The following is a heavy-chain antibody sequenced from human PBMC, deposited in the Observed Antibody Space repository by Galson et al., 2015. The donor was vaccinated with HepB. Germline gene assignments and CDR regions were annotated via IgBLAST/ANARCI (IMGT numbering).Heavy chain of an antibody. CDR1: GYTFTSYG. CDR3: ASGNDYGARKRAFDI. Sequence: CKASGYTFTSYGISWVRQAPGQGLEWMGWISAYNGNTNYAQKLQGRVTMTTDTSTSTAYMELRSLRSDDTAVYYCASGNDYGARKRAFDIWGQGTMVTVSS. V-gene: IGHV1-18*04. J-gene: IGHJ3*02. CDR2: ISAYNGNT. D-gene: IGHD4-17*01.